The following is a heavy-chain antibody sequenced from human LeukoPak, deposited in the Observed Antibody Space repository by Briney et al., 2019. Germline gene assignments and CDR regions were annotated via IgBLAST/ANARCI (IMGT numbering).Heavy chain of an antibody. D-gene: IGHD6-13*01. J-gene: IGHJ4*02. CDR1: GYTFTGYY. Sequence: GASVKVSCKASGYTFTGYYMHWVRRAPGQGLEWMGWINPNSGGTNYAQKFQGRVTMTRDTSISTAYMELSRLRSDDTAVYYCARVPRGIAAAGTHYFDYWGQGTLVTVSS. V-gene: IGHV1-2*02. CDR3: ARVPRGIAAAGTHYFDY. CDR2: INPNSGGT.